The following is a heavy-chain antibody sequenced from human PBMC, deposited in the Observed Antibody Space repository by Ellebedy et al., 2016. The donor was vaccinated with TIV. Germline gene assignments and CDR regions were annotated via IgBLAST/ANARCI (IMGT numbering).Heavy chain of an antibody. CDR2: LSISSSSV. CDR1: GFMFSSYS. J-gene: IGHJ4*02. D-gene: IGHD6-19*01. CDR3: VKVIATSGWPYYFHY. Sequence: PGGSLRLSCAASGFMFSSYSMNWVRQAPGKGLEWLSYLSISSSSVYDADSVKGRFTISRDNSQNSLYLQKRSLRAEDTAVYYCVKVIATSGWPYYFHYWGQGTLVTVSS. V-gene: IGHV3-48*01.